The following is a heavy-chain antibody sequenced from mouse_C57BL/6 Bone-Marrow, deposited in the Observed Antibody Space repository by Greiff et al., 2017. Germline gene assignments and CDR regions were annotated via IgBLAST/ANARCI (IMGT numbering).Heavy chain of an antibody. V-gene: IGHV1-81*01. J-gene: IGHJ3*01. CDR3: ASPPNYGSSYRGFAY. CDR1: GYTFTSYG. CDR2: IYPGSGDT. Sequence: VQLQQSGAELARPGASVKLSCKASGYTFTSYGLSWVKQRPVQGLEWIGVIYPGSGDTYYNEKFKGKATLTADKSSSTAYMGLRSLTSEDSAVYFRASPPNYGSSYRGFAYWGQGTLVTVSA. D-gene: IGHD1-1*01.